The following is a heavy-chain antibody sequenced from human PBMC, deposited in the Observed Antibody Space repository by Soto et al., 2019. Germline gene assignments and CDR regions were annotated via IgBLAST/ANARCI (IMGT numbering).Heavy chain of an antibody. CDR1: GFTFSDYY. CDR3: ARYLLGGYYYYYMDV. D-gene: IGHD7-27*01. V-gene: IGHV3-11*01. Sequence: PGGSLRLSCAASGFTFSDYYMSWIRQAPGKGLEWVSYISSSGSTIYYADSVKGRFTISRDNAKNSLYLQMNSLRAEDTAVYYCARYLLGGYYYYYMDVWGKGTTVTVSS. J-gene: IGHJ6*03. CDR2: ISSSGSTI.